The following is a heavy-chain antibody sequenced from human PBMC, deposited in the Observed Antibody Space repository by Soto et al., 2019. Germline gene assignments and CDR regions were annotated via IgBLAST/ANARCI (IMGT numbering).Heavy chain of an antibody. CDR1: GFTFSSYG. CDR2: ISYDGSNK. Sequence: GGSLRLSCAASGFTFSSYGMHWVRQAPGKGLEWVAVISYDGSNKYYADSVKGRFTISRDNSKNTLYLQMNSLRAEDTAVYYCAKSRKVATIWDYFDYWGQGTLVTVSS. J-gene: IGHJ4*02. V-gene: IGHV3-30*18. CDR3: AKSRKVATIWDYFDY. D-gene: IGHD5-12*01.